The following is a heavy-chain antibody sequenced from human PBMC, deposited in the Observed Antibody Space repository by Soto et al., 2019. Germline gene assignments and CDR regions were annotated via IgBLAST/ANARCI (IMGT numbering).Heavy chain of an antibody. J-gene: IGHJ5*02. V-gene: IGHV6-1*01. D-gene: IGHD6-13*01. CDR3: AREVEHQLAYNWFDP. CDR1: GDSVSSNSAA. CDR2: TYYRSKWYN. Sequence: QVQLQQSGLGLVKPSQTLSLTCAISGDSVSSNSAAWTWIRQSPSRGLEFLGRTYYRSKWYNDSXISVKSRITIXXDXSKXQFSLQLNSVTPEDTAVYYCAREVEHQLAYNWFDPWGQGTLVTVSS.